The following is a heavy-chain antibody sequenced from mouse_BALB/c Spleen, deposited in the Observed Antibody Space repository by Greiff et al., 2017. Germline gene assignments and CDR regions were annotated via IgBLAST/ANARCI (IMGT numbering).Heavy chain of an antibody. V-gene: IGHV1-69*02. D-gene: IGHD1-2*01. CDR2: IYPSDSYT. CDR1: GYTFTSYW. J-gene: IGHJ2*01. Sequence: QVQLQQPGAELVRPGASVKLSCKASGYTFTSYWINWVKQRPGQGLEWIGNIYPSDSYTNYNQKFKDKATLTVDKSSSTAYMQLSSPTSEDSAVYYCTRSRFITTATFDYWGQGTTLTVSS. CDR3: TRSRFITTATFDY.